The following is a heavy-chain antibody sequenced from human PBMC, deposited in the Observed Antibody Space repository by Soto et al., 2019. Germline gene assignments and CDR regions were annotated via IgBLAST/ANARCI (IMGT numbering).Heavy chain of an antibody. J-gene: IGHJ4*02. V-gene: IGHV3-74*01. CDR2: INSDGSAT. D-gene: IGHD5-18*01. CDR1: GFTFSSYW. CDR3: ATLNSFGSDY. Sequence: GGSLRLSCAASGFTFSSYWMHWVRQTAGKGLVWVSQINSDGSATRYADSVKGRFTISRDNAKNTVYLQMNSLRAEDTAVYYCATLNSFGSDYWGQGTLVTVSS.